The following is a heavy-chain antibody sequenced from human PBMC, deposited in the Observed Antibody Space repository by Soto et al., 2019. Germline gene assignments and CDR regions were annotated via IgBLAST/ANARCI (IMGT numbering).Heavy chain of an antibody. J-gene: IGHJ4*02. CDR2: ISWNSGSI. CDR1: GFTFDDYA. D-gene: IGHD6-19*01. Sequence: GGSLRLSCAASGFTFDDYAMLWVRQAPGKALEWVSGISWNSGSIGYADSVKGRFTISRDNAKISLYLQMNSLRAEDTALYYCAKVHPRYSSGWYVNYFDYWGQGTLVTVSS. CDR3: AKVHPRYSSGWYVNYFDY. V-gene: IGHV3-9*01.